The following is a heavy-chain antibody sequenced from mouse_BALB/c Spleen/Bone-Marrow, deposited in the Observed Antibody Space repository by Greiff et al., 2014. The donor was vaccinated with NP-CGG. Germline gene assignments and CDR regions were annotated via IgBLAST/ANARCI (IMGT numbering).Heavy chain of an antibody. J-gene: IGHJ4*01. CDR2: ISSGGSYT. V-gene: IGHV5-9-4*01. D-gene: IGHD2-1*01. CDR1: GFTFSSYA. Sequence: EVKLVESGGGLVKPGGSLKLSCAASGFTFSSYAMSWVRQSPEKRLEGVAEISSGGSYTYYPDTVTGRFTISRDNAKNTLYLEMSSLRSEDTAMYYRAREGGNYPYYYAMDYWGQGTSVTVSS. CDR3: AREGGNYPYYYAMDY.